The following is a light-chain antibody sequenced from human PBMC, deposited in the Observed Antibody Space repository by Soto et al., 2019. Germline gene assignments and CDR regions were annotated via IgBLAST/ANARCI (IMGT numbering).Light chain of an antibody. V-gene: IGKV1-39*01. J-gene: IGKJ4*01. Sequence: DIQMTQSPSSLSASVGDRVTITCRASENVNNYLNWYQQKPGKAPNLLIYVASTLQSGVPSRFRDSGSETDFTLTFCSVQPEDFATYYCQHTYSIPLTFGGGTKVEI. CDR1: ENVNNY. CDR3: QHTYSIPLT. CDR2: VAS.